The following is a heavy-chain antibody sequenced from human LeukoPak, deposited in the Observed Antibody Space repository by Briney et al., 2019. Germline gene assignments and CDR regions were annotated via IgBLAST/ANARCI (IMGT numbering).Heavy chain of an antibody. V-gene: IGHV4-4*02. CDR2: MYLGGRN. CDR3: AGLEGRYRTVWFYFFDY. Sequence: SGTLSLTCAVCGGSISSLYLWGWLRQPPGKGLEWVGEMYLGGRNNFQPSVWGRVTKLIDKQKNKLSLQLTSVTAAHEAVYYCAGLEGRYRTVWFYFFDYWGQGALVTVSS. J-gene: IGHJ4*02. D-gene: IGHD6-19*01. CDR1: GGSISSLYL.